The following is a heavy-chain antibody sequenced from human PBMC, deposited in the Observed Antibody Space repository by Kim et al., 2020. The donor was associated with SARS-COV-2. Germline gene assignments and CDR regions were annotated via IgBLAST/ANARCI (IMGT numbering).Heavy chain of an antibody. D-gene: IGHD1-26*01. J-gene: IGHJ5*02. CDR3: ARGEVDYSGSYARGYWFDP. CDR1: GYSFTSYW. CDR2: IDPSDSYT. Sequence: GESLKISCKGSGYSFTSYWISWVRQMPGKGLEWMGRIDPSDSYTNYSPSFQGHVTISADKSISTAYLQWSSLKASDTAMYYCARGEVDYSGSYARGYWFDPWGQGTLVTVSS. V-gene: IGHV5-10-1*01.